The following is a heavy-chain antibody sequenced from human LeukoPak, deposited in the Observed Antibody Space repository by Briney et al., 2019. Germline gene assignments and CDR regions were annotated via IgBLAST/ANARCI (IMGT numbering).Heavy chain of an antibody. J-gene: IGHJ4*02. Sequence: ASVKVSCKASGYTFTSYGISWVRQAPGQGLEWMGWISAYNGNTNYAQKLQGRVTMTTDTSTSTAYMELRSLRSDDTAVYYCARDRGYCSSTSCYRWAYWGQGTLVTVSS. CDR3: ARDRGYCSSTSCYRWAY. CDR1: GYTFTSYG. D-gene: IGHD2-2*02. V-gene: IGHV1-18*01. CDR2: ISAYNGNT.